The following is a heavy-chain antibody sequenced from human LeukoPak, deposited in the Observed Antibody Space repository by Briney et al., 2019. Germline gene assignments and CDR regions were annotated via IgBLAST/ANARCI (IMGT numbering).Heavy chain of an antibody. V-gene: IGHV1-24*01. CDR1: GYTLTELS. Sequence: ASVTVSCKVSGYTLTELSMHWVRQAPGKGLEWMGGFDPEDGETIYAQKFQGRVTMTEDTSTDTAYMELSSLRSEDTAVYYCATVFADTAMVIDYFDYWGQGTLVTVSS. CDR2: FDPEDGET. D-gene: IGHD5-18*01. J-gene: IGHJ4*02. CDR3: ATVFADTAMVIDYFDY.